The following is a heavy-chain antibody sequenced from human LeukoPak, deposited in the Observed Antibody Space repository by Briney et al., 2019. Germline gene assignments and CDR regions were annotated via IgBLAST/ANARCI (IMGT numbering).Heavy chain of an antibody. CDR1: GGSISSSSYY. J-gene: IGHJ5*02. D-gene: IGHD6-19*01. V-gene: IGHV4-39*07. CDR3: ARRSGKAVAGINWFDP. Sequence: PSETLSLTCTVSGGSISSSSYYWGWIRQPPGKGLEWIGSIYYSGSTYYNPSLKSRVTISVDTSKNQFSLKLRSVTAADTAVYYCARRSGKAVAGINWFDPWGQGTLLTVSS. CDR2: IYYSGST.